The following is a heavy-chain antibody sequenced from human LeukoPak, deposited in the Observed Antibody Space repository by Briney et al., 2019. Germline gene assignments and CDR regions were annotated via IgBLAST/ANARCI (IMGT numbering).Heavy chain of an antibody. J-gene: IGHJ4*02. CDR3: VGKSDY. CDR1: GYSISSGYY. V-gene: IGHV4-38-2*02. Sequence: SETLSLTCTVSGYSISSGYYWGWIRQPPGKGLEWIGSIYHRGSTYYNPSLKSRVTISVDTSKNQFSLKLSSVTAADTAVYYCVGKSDYWGQGTLVTVSS. D-gene: IGHD3-10*01. CDR2: IYHRGST.